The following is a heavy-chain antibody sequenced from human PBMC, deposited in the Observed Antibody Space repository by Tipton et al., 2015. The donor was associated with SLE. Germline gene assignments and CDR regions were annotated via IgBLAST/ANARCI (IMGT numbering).Heavy chain of an antibody. CDR1: GFTFSSYA. CDR2: ISGSGGST. J-gene: IGHJ6*02. Sequence: SLRLSCAASGFTFSSYAMSWVRQAPGKGLEWVSAISGSGGSTYYADSVKGRFTISRDNSKNTLYLQMNSLRAEDTAVYYCAKDQSGDYYYGMDVWGQGTTVTVSS. CDR3: AKDQSGDYYYGMDV. V-gene: IGHV3-23*01.